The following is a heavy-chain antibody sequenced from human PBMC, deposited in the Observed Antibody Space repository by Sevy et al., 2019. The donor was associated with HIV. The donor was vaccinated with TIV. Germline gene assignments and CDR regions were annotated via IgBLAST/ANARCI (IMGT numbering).Heavy chain of an antibody. Sequence: GGSLRLSCAASGFTFSSYGMHWVRQAPGKGLERVAVISYDGSNKYYADSVKGRFTISRDNSKNTLYLQMNSLRAEDTAVYYCAKDGSSHFDYWGQGTLVTVSS. CDR1: GFTFSSYG. J-gene: IGHJ4*02. CDR2: ISYDGSNK. CDR3: AKDGSSHFDY. D-gene: IGHD6-13*01. V-gene: IGHV3-30*18.